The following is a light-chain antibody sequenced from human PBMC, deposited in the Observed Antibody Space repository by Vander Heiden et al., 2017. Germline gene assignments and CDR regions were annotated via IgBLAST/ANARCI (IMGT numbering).Light chain of an antibody. CDR2: QDS. CDR3: QAWDSSILV. Sequence: SCELTQPPSVSVSPGQTASITCSGDKLGDKYACWYQQKPGQSPVLVIYQDSKRPSGIPERFSGSNSGNTATLTISGTQAMDEADYYCQAWDSSILVFGGGTKLTVL. V-gene: IGLV3-1*01. J-gene: IGLJ2*01. CDR1: KLGDKY.